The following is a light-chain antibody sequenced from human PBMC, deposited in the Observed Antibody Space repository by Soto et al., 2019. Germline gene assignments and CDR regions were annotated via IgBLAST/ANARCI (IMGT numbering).Light chain of an antibody. CDR3: QHRAT. V-gene: IGKV3-11*01. J-gene: IGKJ5*01. CDR2: DTS. Sequence: EIVLTQSPATLPLSPGERATLSCRASQSVPGSVAWYQQRPGLAPRLLIYDTSNRATDIPARFSGGGSGTDFTLSISSLEPEDSAVYYCQHRATFGQGTRLEI. CDR1: QSVPGS.